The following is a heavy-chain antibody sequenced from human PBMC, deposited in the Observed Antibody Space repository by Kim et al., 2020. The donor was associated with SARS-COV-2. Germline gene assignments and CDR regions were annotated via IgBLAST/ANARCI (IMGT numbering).Heavy chain of an antibody. Sequence: GGSLRLSCAASGFTFSDYWMRWVRHSPGKGLERVADLNQDGSDKHYMESVKGRFTISRDNAKNSLFLQMDSLRAEDAALYYCARGGSYSFEYWSQGTLVTVSS. V-gene: IGHV3-7*01. CDR3: ARGGSYSFEY. D-gene: IGHD6-13*01. CDR2: LNQDGSDK. J-gene: IGHJ4*02. CDR1: GFTFSDYW.